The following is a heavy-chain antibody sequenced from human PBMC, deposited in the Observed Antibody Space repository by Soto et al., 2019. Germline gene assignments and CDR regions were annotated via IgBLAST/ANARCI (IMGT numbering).Heavy chain of an antibody. CDR3: KRHAIIPKLQYGMDV. CDR2: IFYLGTT. D-gene: IGHD2-15*01. CDR1: GGSVSGYY. V-gene: IGHV4-59*02. J-gene: IGHJ6*02. Sequence: SETLSLTCTVSGGSVSGYYWSWIRQPPGKRLEWLGYIFYLGTTLYNPSVQSRVTISVDTSKNQFSLKLSSLTAADTAVYYCKRHAIIPKLQYGMDVWGQGTTVTVSS.